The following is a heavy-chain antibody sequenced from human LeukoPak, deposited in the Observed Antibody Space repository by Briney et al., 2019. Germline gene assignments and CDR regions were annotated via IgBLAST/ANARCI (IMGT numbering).Heavy chain of an antibody. V-gene: IGHV3-30-3*01. D-gene: IGHD3-3*01. Sequence: QPGGSLRLSCVDSGFIFSSYTMNWVRQAPGKGLEWVAVISYDGNNRDYADSVRSRFTISRDNSKNTLYLQMNSLRAEDTAVYYCASAHGDFWSGYYLGLYYFDYWGQGTLVTVSS. CDR1: GFIFSSYT. CDR3: ASAHGDFWSGYYLGLYYFDY. CDR2: ISYDGNNR. J-gene: IGHJ4*02.